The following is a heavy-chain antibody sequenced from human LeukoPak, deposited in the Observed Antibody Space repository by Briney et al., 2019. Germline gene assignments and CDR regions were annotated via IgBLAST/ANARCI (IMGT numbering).Heavy chain of an antibody. J-gene: IGHJ5*02. CDR2: INHSGST. CDR1: GGSLSGYY. CDR3: ARGSLIVVVIPSNWFDP. V-gene: IGHV4-34*01. D-gene: IGHD3-22*01. Sequence: SETLSLTCAVYGGSLSGYYWSWIRQPPGKGLEWIGEINHSGSTNYNPSLKSRVTISVDTSKNQFSLKLSSVTAADTAVYYCARGSLIVVVIPSNWFDPWGQGTLVTVSS.